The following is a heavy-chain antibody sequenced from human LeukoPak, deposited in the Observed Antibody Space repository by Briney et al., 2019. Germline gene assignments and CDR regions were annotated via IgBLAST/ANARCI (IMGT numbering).Heavy chain of an antibody. CDR2: IDWDDDK. J-gene: IGHJ4*02. D-gene: IGHD6-13*01. V-gene: IGHV2-70*17. Sequence: SGPTLVKPTQTLTLTCTFSGFSLSTSGMCVSWIRQPPGKALEWLARIDWDDDKFYRSSLKTRLTISKDTSKNQVVLTVTNVDPVDTATYCCVRIQREAGGSYFDYWGQGTLVTVSS. CDR1: GFSLSTSGMC. CDR3: VRIQREAGGSYFDY.